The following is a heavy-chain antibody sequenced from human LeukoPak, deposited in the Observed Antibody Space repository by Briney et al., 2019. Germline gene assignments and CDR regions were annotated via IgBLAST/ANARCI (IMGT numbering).Heavy chain of an antibody. J-gene: IGHJ4*02. Sequence: GGSLRLSCAASGFTFRSSAMNWVRQAPGKGLEWVSAISGSGDSTYSADSVKGRFTISRDNSKNTLYLQMNSLRAEDTAVYYCARSTTVTTCFDYWGQGTLVTVSS. V-gene: IGHV3-23*01. CDR1: GFTFRSSA. CDR2: ISGSGDST. CDR3: ARSTTVTTCFDY. D-gene: IGHD4-17*01.